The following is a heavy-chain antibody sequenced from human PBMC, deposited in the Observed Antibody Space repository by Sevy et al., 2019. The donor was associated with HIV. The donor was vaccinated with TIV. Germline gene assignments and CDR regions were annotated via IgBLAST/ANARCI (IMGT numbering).Heavy chain of an antibody. V-gene: IGHV4-59*08. D-gene: IGHD1-26*01. CDR2: IYYNGHI. J-gene: IGHJ4*02. CDR1: GGSITSLY. CDR3: AGENAWGRGYS. Sequence: SETLSLTCTVSGGSITSLYWNWIRQPPGKGLEWIANIYYNGHINYNPSLKSRVTLSLDTSKNQFYLRLSYVIAADTAMYYCAGENAWGRGYSWGQGTLVTVSS.